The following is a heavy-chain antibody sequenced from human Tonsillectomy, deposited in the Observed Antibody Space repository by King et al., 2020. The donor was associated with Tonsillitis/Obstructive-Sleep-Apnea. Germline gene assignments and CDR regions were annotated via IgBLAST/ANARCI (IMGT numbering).Heavy chain of an antibody. Sequence: VQLVESGGGLVKPGESLRLSCAASGFTFSNVWITWGRQAPGKGLEWVGRINGSPDGVTTDGAAPVKCRFTISINDSKTTLYFQMNSLTTEDTALYYCTTDLRGAYGDPWGLGTMVTVSS. CDR1: GFTFSNVW. V-gene: IGHV3-15*01. D-gene: IGHD4-17*01. CDR2: INGSPDGVTT. CDR3: TTDLRGAYGDP. J-gene: IGHJ3*01.